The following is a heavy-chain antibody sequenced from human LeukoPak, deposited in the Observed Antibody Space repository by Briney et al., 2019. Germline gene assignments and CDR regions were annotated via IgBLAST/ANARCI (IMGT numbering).Heavy chain of an antibody. Sequence: SETLSLTCAVYGGSFSGYYWSWIRQSPGKGLEWIGEINHSGTTNYNPSLKSRVTISVDTSKNQFSLKLSSVTAAGTAVYYCARRYGSGSYYNWFDPWGQGTLVTVSS. CDR2: INHSGTT. CDR3: ARRYGSGSYYNWFDP. D-gene: IGHD3-10*01. V-gene: IGHV4-34*01. J-gene: IGHJ5*02. CDR1: GGSFSGYY.